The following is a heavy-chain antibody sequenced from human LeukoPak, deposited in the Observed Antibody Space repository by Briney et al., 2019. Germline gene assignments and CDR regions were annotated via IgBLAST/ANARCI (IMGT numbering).Heavy chain of an antibody. Sequence: GGSLRLSCAASGFRFGSDWMTWVRQAPGKGLEWVANINPDRNEKYYVDSVKGRFTISRDNGKNSLYLQLNSLRAEDTAVHYCARYYDPAVGDAFDIWGQGTMVTVSS. CDR1: GFRFGSDW. J-gene: IGHJ3*02. D-gene: IGHD3-16*01. CDR3: ARYYDPAVGDAFDI. CDR2: INPDRNEK. V-gene: IGHV3-7*01.